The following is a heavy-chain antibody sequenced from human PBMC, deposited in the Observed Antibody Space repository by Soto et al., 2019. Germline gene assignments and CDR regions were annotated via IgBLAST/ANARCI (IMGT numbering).Heavy chain of an antibody. Sequence: GESLKISCKGSGYSFTSYWIGWVRQMPGKGLEWMGIIYPGDSDTRYSPSFQGQVTISADKSISTAYLQWSSLKASDTAMYYCARLGAAGRYYYYYYMDFWGKGTTVTVSS. CDR1: GYSFTSYW. CDR3: ARLGAAGRYYYYYYMDF. V-gene: IGHV5-51*01. D-gene: IGHD6-13*01. J-gene: IGHJ6*03. CDR2: IYPGDSDT.